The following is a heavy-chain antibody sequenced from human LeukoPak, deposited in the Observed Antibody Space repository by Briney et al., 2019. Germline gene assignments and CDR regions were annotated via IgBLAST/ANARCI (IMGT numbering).Heavy chain of an antibody. D-gene: IGHD4-17*01. CDR2: IYYSGST. Sequence: PGGSLRLSXAASGFTFSSYEMNWVGQPPGKGLEWIGYIYYSGSTYYNPSLKSRVTISVDTSKNQFSLKLNSVTAADTAVYYCARASGDYISDHFDYWGQGTLVTVSS. V-gene: IGHV4-30-4*08. CDR1: GFTFSSYEMN. J-gene: IGHJ4*02. CDR3: ARASGDYISDHFDY.